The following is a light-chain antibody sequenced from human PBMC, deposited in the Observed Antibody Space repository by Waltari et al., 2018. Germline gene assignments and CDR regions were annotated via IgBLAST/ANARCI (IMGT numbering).Light chain of an antibody. CDR3: QSYDSSIVV. J-gene: IGLJ2*01. CDR2: EVH. V-gene: IGLV6-57*01. CDR1: SGSIASNY. Sequence: NFMLTQPHSVSESPGKTVTISCTRSSGSIASNYVQWYQQRPGSSPTTVIYEVHQGPSGVPAQFSGSIDSSSNSASLTISGLKTEDEADYYCQSYDSSIVVFGGGTKLTVL.